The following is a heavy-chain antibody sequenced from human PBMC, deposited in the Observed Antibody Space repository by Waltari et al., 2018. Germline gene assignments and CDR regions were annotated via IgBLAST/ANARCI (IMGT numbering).Heavy chain of an antibody. J-gene: IGHJ4*02. Sequence: QVQLQESGPGLVKPSGTLSLTCAVSGGSISSSNWWSWVSQPPGKGLEWIGEIYHSGSTNYNPSLKSRVTISVDKSKNQFSLKLSSVTAADTAVYYCARLPHYCSGGSCYSRDYWGQGTLVTVSS. CDR1: GGSISSSNW. D-gene: IGHD2-15*01. V-gene: IGHV4-4*02. CDR2: IYHSGST. CDR3: ARLPHYCSGGSCYSRDY.